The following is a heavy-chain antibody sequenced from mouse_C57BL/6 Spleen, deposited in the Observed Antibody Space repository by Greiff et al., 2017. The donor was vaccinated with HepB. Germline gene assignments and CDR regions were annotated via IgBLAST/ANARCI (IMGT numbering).Heavy chain of an antibody. CDR2: VDPSDSET. V-gene: IGHV1-52*01. D-gene: IGHD2-1*01. J-gene: IGHJ2*01. CDR3: ARKKGYGNYEDYFDY. Sequence: QVQLQQPGAELVRPGSSVKLSCKASGYTFTSYWMHWVKQRPIQGLEWIGNVDPSDSETHYNQKFKDKATLTVDKSSSTAYMQLSSLTSEDSAVYYCARKKGYGNYEDYFDYWGQGTTRTVSS. CDR1: GYTFTSYW.